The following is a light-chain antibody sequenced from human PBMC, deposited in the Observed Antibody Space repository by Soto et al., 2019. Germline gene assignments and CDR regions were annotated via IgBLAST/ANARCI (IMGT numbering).Light chain of an antibody. J-gene: IGKJ3*01. CDR1: QSVRTY. CDR3: QYRCKGSPSFT. CDR2: DAS. V-gene: IGKV3-11*01. Sequence: EIVLTQSPATLSLSPGERATLSCRASQSVRTYLNWYQQKPGQAPRLLIYDASNRATGIQARFSGSGSGTDFTLTISSLDPEDLAVYYCQYRCKGSPSFTFGPGTKVTIK.